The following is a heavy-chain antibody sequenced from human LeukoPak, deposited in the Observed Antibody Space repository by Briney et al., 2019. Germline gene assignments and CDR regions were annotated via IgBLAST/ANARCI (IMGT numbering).Heavy chain of an antibody. V-gene: IGHV4-30-2*01. Sequence: PSQTLSLTCAVSGGSISSGGYSWSWIRQPPGKGLEWIGHIYHSGSTYYNPSLKSRVTISVDRSKNQFSLKLSSVTAADTAVYYCARTSIAARRANVFDIWGQGTMVTVSS. CDR2: IYHSGST. CDR3: ARTSIAARRANVFDI. D-gene: IGHD6-6*01. J-gene: IGHJ3*02. CDR1: GGSISSGGYS.